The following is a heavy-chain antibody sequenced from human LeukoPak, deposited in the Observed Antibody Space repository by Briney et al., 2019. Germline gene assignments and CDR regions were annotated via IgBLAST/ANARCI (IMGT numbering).Heavy chain of an antibody. V-gene: IGHV3-33*06. Sequence: PGGPLRLSCAASGFTFSSYGMHWVRQAPGKGLEWVAVIWYDGSNKYYADSVKGRFTISRDNSKNTLYLQMNSLRAEDTAVYYCAKAPFSSQFNYFDYWGQGTLVTVSS. J-gene: IGHJ4*02. CDR1: GFTFSSYG. D-gene: IGHD5-24*01. CDR2: IWYDGSNK. CDR3: AKAPFSSQFNYFDY.